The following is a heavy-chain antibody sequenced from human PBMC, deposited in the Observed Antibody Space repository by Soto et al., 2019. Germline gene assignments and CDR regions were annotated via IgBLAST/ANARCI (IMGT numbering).Heavy chain of an antibody. Sequence: QVQLQQWGAGLLKPSETLSLTCAVYGGSFSGYYWSWIRQPQGKGLEWIGEINHSGSTNYNPCLKSRVTLLVDSSVSQFSLKLSSVSAADTAVYYCAGGGYQDCWGEGTLVTVSS. CDR2: INHSGST. CDR3: AGGGYQDC. D-gene: IGHD5-12*01. J-gene: IGHJ1*01. V-gene: IGHV4-34*01. CDR1: GGSFSGYY.